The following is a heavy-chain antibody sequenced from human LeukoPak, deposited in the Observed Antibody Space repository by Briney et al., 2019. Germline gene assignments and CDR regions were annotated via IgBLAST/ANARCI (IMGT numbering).Heavy chain of an antibody. CDR3: ARAQMVRGIIIKVFWYFDL. CDR1: SGSISSYY. D-gene: IGHD3-10*01. Sequence: SETLSLTCTVSSGSISSYYWSWIRQPPGKGLGWIGYSGNTNYNPSLKSRVTISVDTSKNQFSLKLSSVTAADTAVYYCARAQMVRGIIIKVFWYFDLWGRGTLVTVSS. CDR2: SGNT. J-gene: IGHJ2*01. V-gene: IGHV4-59*01.